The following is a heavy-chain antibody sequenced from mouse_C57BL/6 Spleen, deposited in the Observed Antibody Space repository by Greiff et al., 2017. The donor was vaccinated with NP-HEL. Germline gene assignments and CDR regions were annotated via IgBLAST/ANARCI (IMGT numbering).Heavy chain of an antibody. D-gene: IGHD1-1*01. Sequence: QVQLQQSGAELVRPGASVKLSCKASGYTFTDYYINWVKQRPGKGLEWIARINPGSGNTYYNEKFKGKATLTAEKSSSTADMQLSSLTSEDYAVYFSAIQSCGSLDYGGQGTTRTVCS. V-gene: IGHV1-76*01. CDR2: INPGSGNT. J-gene: IGHJ2*01. CDR1: GYTFTDYY. CDR3: AIQSCGSLDY.